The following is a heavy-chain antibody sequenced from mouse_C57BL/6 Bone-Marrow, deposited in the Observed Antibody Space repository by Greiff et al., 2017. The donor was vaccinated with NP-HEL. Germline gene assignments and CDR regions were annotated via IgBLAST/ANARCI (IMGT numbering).Heavy chain of an antibody. V-gene: IGHV1-19*01. J-gene: IGHJ2*01. CDR1: GYTFTDSY. D-gene: IGHD2-4*01. CDR3: ARGFYYDRVDY. CDR2: INPYNGGT. Sequence: VQLQQSGPVLVKPGASVKMSCKASGYTFTDSYMNWVKQSHGKSLEWIGVINPYNGGTSSPPDVKGKATLTVDKSSSTAYMELNSLTSEDSAVYYCARGFYYDRVDYWGQGTTLTVSS.